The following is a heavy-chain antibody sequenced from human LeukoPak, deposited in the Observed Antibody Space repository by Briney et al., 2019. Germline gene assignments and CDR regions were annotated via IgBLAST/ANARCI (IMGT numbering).Heavy chain of an antibody. CDR2: INPNSGGT. CDR3: ATLTIWNTGYSDY. V-gene: IGHV1-2*02. J-gene: IGHJ4*02. CDR1: GYTFTDYF. D-gene: IGHD1/OR15-1a*01. Sequence: EASVKVSCKASGYTFTDYFMHWVRQAPGQGLEWIGWINPNSGGTNYAQKFQGRVTMTRDTSISTACMELSRLTCDDTAVYYCATLTIWNTGYSDYWGEGTLVTVSS.